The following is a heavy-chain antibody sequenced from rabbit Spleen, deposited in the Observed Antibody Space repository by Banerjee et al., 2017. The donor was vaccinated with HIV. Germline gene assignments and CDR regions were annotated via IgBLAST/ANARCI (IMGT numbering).Heavy chain of an antibody. CDR1: GFSFSSGYY. V-gene: IGHV1S40*01. J-gene: IGHJ6*01. CDR2: IYAGSNDNT. D-gene: IGHD8-1*01. Sequence: QSLEESGGDLVKPGASLTLTCTASGFSFSSGYYMCWVRQAPGKGLEWIACIYAGSNDNTYYASWAKGRFTISKASSTTVTLQMTSLTAADTATYFCARDSGSSFSSYGMDLWGPGTLVTVS. CDR3: ARDSGSSFSSYGMDL.